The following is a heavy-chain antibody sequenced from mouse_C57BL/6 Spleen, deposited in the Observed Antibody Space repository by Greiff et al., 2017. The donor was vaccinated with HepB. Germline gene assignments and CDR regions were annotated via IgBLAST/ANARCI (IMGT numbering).Heavy chain of an antibody. CDR1: GFSLTSYG. CDR3: ATRSYAPFAY. D-gene: IGHD1-1*01. CDR2: IWGVGST. V-gene: IGHV2-6*01. J-gene: IGHJ3*01. Sequence: VQLQQSGPGLVAPSQSLSITCTVSGFSLTSYGVDWVRQSPGKGLEWLGVIWGVGSTNYNSALKSRLSISKDNSKSQVFLKMNSLQTDDTAMYYCATRSYAPFAYWGQGTLVTVSA.